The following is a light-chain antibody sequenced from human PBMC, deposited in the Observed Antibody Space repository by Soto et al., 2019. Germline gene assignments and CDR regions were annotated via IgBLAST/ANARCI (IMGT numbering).Light chain of an antibody. Sequence: QSVLTQPPSVSGAPGQRVTISCTGSRSNIGAGYDVHWYQQLPGTAPKLLISANSNRPSGVPDRFSGSKSGTSASLAITGLQAEDEADYYCQSYDSSLSGVVFGGGTKVTVL. CDR3: QSYDSSLSGVV. V-gene: IGLV1-40*01. CDR1: RSNIGAGYD. CDR2: ANS. J-gene: IGLJ2*01.